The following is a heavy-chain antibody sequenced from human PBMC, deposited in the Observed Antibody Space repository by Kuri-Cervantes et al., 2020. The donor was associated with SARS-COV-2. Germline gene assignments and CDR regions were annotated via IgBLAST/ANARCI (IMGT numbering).Heavy chain of an antibody. Sequence: SETLSLTCTVSGGSINSGGYYWSWVRQRPGKGLEWIGYVYHSGYTYYNPSLKRLVTISIDTSKNHFSLSLTSVTAADTAVYFCARGRRGYSSGTFYDYMDVWGKGTTVTVSS. CDR2: VYHSGYT. CDR1: GGSINSGGYY. D-gene: IGHD2-8*02. V-gene: IGHV4-31*01. J-gene: IGHJ6*03. CDR3: ARGRRGYSSGTFYDYMDV.